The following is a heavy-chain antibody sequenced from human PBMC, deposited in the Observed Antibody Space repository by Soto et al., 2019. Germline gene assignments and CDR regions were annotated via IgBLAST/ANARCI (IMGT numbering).Heavy chain of an antibody. J-gene: IGHJ4*02. CDR3: ARKGYSGYEKYYFDY. CDR1: GFTFSSYG. CDR2: IWYDGGNK. D-gene: IGHD5-12*01. V-gene: IGHV3-33*01. Sequence: QVQLVESGGGGVQPGRSLRLSCAASGFTFSSYGMHWVRQAPGKGLEWVALIWYDGGNKYYADSMRGRFTISRDNSKNTLYLQMTSLRAEDTAVYYCARKGYSGYEKYYFDYWGQGTLVTVSS.